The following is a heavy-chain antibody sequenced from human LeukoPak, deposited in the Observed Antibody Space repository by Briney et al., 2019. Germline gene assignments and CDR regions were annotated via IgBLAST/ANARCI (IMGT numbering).Heavy chain of an antibody. CDR1: GYTFTSYD. J-gene: IGHJ6*03. D-gene: IGHD5-18*01. CDR2: MNPNSGNT. Sequence: ASVKVSCKASGYTFTSYDINWVRQATGQGLEWMGWMNPNSGNTGYAQKFQGRVTITRNTSISTAYMELSSLRSEDTAVYYCARGKDTAMVMDYYYYYMDVWGKGTTVTVSS. V-gene: IGHV1-8*03. CDR3: ARGKDTAMVMDYYYYYMDV.